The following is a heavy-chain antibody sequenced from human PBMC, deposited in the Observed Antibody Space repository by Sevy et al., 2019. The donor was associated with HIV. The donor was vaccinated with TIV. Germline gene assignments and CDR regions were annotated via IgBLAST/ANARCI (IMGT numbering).Heavy chain of an antibody. CDR2: IRTKAYGGST. Sequence: GGSLRLSCTASGFTFGDYAMNWFRQAPGKGLEWVGFIRTKAYGGSTAYAASGKGRFTISSDDSKSIAYLQMSSLKTEETAVYYCTRGRYTYVPFDYWGQGTLVTVSS. J-gene: IGHJ4*02. CDR3: TRGRYTYVPFDY. D-gene: IGHD3-10*02. CDR1: GFTFGDYA. V-gene: IGHV3-49*03.